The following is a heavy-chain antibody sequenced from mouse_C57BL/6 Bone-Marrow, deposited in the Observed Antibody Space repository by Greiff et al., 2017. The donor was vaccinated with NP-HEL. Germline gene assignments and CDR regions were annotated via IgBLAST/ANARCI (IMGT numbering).Heavy chain of an antibody. V-gene: IGHV1-18*01. CDR2: INPNNGGT. CDR1: GYTFTDYN. D-gene: IGHD1-1*01. CDR3: ARRDYGGAY. Sequence: VQLQQSGPELVKPGASVKIPCKASGYTFTDYNMDWVKQSHGKSLEWIGDINPNNGGTIYNQKFKGKATLTVDKSSSTAYMELRSLTSEDTAVYYCARRDYGGAYWGQGTLVTVSA. J-gene: IGHJ3*01.